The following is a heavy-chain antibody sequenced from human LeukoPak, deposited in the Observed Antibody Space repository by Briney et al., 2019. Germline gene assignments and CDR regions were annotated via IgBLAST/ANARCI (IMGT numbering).Heavy chain of an antibody. CDR1: GYSFSNYW. D-gene: IGHD1-7*01. CDR2: IYPGDSDT. J-gene: IGHJ4*02. V-gene: IGHV5-51*01. Sequence: GESLKISCQGPGYSFSNYWFGWVRQMPGKGLEWVGIIYPGDSDTRYSPSFQGQVTISADKSISTAYLQWSSLKASDTAMYYCARSPDNWNYPLDYWGQGTLVTVSS. CDR3: ARSPDNWNYPLDY.